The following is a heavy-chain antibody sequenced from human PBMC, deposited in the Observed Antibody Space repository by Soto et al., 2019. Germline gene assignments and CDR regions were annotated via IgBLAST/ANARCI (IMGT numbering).Heavy chain of an antibody. CDR3: AKLYHRNLRTSWYVDYGMDV. CDR2: ISYDGSNK. CDR1: GFTFSSYG. V-gene: IGHV3-30*18. D-gene: IGHD6-13*01. Sequence: GGSLRLSCAASGFTFSSYGMHWVRQAPGKGLEWVAVISYDGSNKYYADSVKGRFTISRDNSKNTLYLQMNSLRAEDTAVYYCAKLYHRNLRTSWYVDYGMDVWGQGTTVTVSS. J-gene: IGHJ6*02.